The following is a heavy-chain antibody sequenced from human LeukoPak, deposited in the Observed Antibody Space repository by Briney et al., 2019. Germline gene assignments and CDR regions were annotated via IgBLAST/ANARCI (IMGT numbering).Heavy chain of an antibody. CDR1: GGSISSSSYY. CDR3: ARHLRYDILTVDP. CDR2: IYYSGST. Sequence: SETLSLTCTVSGGSISSSSYYWGWIRQPPGKGLEWIGSIYYSGSTYYNPSLKSRVTISVDTSKNQFSLKLSSVTAADTAVYYCARHLRYDILTVDPWGQGTLVTVSS. J-gene: IGHJ5*02. D-gene: IGHD3-9*01. V-gene: IGHV4-39*01.